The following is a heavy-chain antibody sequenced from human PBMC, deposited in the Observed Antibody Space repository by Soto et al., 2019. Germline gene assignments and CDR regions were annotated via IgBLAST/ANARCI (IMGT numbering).Heavy chain of an antibody. V-gene: IGHV3-7*05. Sequence: EVQLVESGGGLVQPGGSLRLSCAASGFTFSSYWMSWVRQAPGKGLGWVANIKQDGSEKYYVDSVKGRFTISRDNAKNSLYLQMNSLRAEDTAVYYCARSNTVTQNPYYYYYYGMDVWGQGTTVTVSS. J-gene: IGHJ6*02. CDR3: ARSNTVTQNPYYYYYYGMDV. CDR2: IKQDGSEK. D-gene: IGHD4-17*01. CDR1: GFTFSSYW.